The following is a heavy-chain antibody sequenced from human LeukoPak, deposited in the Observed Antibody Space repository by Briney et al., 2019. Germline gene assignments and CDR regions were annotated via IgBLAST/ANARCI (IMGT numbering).Heavy chain of an antibody. V-gene: IGHV3-15*01. D-gene: IGHD1-26*01. J-gene: IGHJ4*02. Sequence: GGPLRLSCAASGFTFSNAWMSWVRQAPGKGLEWVGRIKSKTDGGTTDYAAPVKGRFTISRDDSKNTLYLQMNSLKTEDTAVYYCTTGYSGSYPDFDYWGQGTLVTVSS. CDR1: GFTFSNAW. CDR3: TTGYSGSYPDFDY. CDR2: IKSKTDGGTT.